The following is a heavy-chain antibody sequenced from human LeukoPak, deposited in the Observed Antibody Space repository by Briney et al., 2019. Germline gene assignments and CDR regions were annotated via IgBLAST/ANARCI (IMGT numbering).Heavy chain of an antibody. V-gene: IGHV3-21*01. Sequence: GGSLRLSCAASGFTFSSYSMNWVRQAPGKGLEWVSSISSSSSYIYYADSVKGRFTISRDNAKNSLYLQMNSLRAEDTAVYYCATDSTMVRGVMSFDYWGQGTLVTVSS. CDR3: ATDSTMVRGVMSFDY. CDR1: GFTFSSYS. CDR2: ISSSSSYI. J-gene: IGHJ4*02. D-gene: IGHD3-10*01.